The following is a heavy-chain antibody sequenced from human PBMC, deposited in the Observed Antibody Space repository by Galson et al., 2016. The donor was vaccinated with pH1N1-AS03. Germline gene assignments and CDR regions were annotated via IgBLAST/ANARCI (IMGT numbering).Heavy chain of an antibody. J-gene: IGHJ4*02. CDR3: AKASNDDIWGSYRSVKY. CDR1: GVSFRGHY. CDR2: INYYGTP. V-gene: IGHV4-34*01. Sequence: SEPLSLTCAVSGVSFRGHYWNWIRQAPGKGLEWIGEINYYGTPSYNPSLRGRATLSLDTSKNHFSLDLTSVTAADTAVYYCAKASNDDIWGSYRSVKYWGQGSRVIVSS. D-gene: IGHD3-16*02.